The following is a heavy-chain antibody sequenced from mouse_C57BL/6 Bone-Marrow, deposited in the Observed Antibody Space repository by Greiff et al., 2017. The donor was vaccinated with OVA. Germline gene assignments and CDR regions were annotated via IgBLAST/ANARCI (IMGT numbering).Heavy chain of an antibody. V-gene: IGHV1-26*01. J-gene: IGHJ1*03. CDR2: INPNNGGT. CDR1: GYTFTDYY. D-gene: IGHD1-1*01. Sequence: EVQLQQSGPELVKPGASVKISCKASGYTFTDYYMNWVKQSHGKSLEWIGDINPNNGGTSYNQKFKGKATLTVDKSSSTAYMELRSLTSADSAFYYCARGEYYGSSLDWYVDVWGTGTTVTVSS. CDR3: ARGEYYGSSLDWYVDV.